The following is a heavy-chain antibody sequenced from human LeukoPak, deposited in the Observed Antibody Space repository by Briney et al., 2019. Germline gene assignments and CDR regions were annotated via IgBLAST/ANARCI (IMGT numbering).Heavy chain of an antibody. Sequence: GGSLRLSCAASGFTFSSYSMNWVRQAPGKGLEWVSSISSSSSYIYYADSVKGRFTISRDNAKNSLYLQMNSLRAEDTAVYYCARAGTTVALGAYWGQGTLVTVSP. D-gene: IGHD1-7*01. V-gene: IGHV3-21*01. CDR2: ISSSSSYI. CDR3: ARAGTTVALGAY. J-gene: IGHJ4*02. CDR1: GFTFSSYS.